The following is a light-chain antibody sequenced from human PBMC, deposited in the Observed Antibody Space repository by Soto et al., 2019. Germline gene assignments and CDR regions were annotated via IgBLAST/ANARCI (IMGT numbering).Light chain of an antibody. Sequence: QSVLTQPPSASGSPGQSVTISCTGTSRDVGGYDSVSWYQQHPGKAPKLMIYDVFKRPSRVPDRFSGSKSGNTASLTVSGLQAEDEADYYCNSYAGGTDVFGTGTKLTVL. V-gene: IGLV2-8*01. J-gene: IGLJ1*01. CDR1: SRDVGGYDS. CDR2: DVF. CDR3: NSYAGGTDV.